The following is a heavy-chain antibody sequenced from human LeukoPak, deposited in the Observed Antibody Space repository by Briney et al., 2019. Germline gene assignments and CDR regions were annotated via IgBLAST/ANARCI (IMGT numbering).Heavy chain of an antibody. V-gene: IGHV3-21*01. Sequence: PGGSLRLSCADSGFTFSSYSMNWVRQAPGKGLEWVSSISSSSSYIYYADSVKGRFTISRDNAKNSLHLQMNSLRAEDTAVYYCARDMRDYMDYYYSSMDVWGKGTTVTVSS. CDR3: ARDMRDYMDYYYSSMDV. D-gene: IGHD4-11*01. CDR1: GFTFSSYS. CDR2: ISSSSSYI. J-gene: IGHJ6*03.